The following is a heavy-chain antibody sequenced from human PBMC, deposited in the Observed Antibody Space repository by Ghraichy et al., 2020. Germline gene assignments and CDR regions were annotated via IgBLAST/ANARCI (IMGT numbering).Heavy chain of an antibody. J-gene: IGHJ4*02. CDR2: ISGSSSYA. Sequence: GGSLRLSCSASGSTFSDYYMTWIRQAPGKGLEWVSSISGSSSYANYADSVKGRFTVSRDNAKNSLYLQVNSLRVEDTAVYYCARGSRAGYCSGGGCSKFDYWGQGMLVTVSS. CDR3: ARGSRAGYCSGGGCSKFDY. CDR1: GSTFSDYY. D-gene: IGHD2-15*01. V-gene: IGHV3-11*06.